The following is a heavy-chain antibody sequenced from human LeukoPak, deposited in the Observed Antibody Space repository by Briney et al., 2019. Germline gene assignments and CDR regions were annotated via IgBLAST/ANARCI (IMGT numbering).Heavy chain of an antibody. CDR3: ARVTLQYNWFDP. J-gene: IGHJ5*02. Sequence: PSETLSLTCSVSGGSISSGSNYWGWIRQPPGKTLEWIGSIYSSGNTYYNPSLKSRVTMSVDTSKNQFSLKLSSVTAADTAVYYCARVTLQYNWFDPWGQGTLVTVSS. CDR2: IYSSGNT. D-gene: IGHD4-11*01. V-gene: IGHV4-39*07. CDR1: GGSISSGSNY.